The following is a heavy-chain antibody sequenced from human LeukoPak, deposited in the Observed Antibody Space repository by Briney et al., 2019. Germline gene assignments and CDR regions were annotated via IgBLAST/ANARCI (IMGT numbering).Heavy chain of an antibody. J-gene: IGHJ5*02. CDR1: GYTFTSYD. D-gene: IGHD3-3*01. Sequence: ASVKVSCKASGYTFTSYDINWVRQATGQGLEWMGWMNPNSGNTGYAQKFQGRVTMTRNTSISTAYMELSSLRSEDTAVYYCARDLPPYYDFWSGYSNWFDPWGQGTLVTVSS. CDR3: ARDLPPYYDFWSGYSNWFDP. CDR2: MNPNSGNT. V-gene: IGHV1-8*01.